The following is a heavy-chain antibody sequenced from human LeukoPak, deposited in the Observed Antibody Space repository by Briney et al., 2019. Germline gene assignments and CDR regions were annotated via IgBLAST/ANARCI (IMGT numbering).Heavy chain of an antibody. J-gene: IGHJ4*02. CDR3: ARDRATTGTTFDY. CDR1: GFIFSHYD. Sequence: AGGSLRLSCAASGFIFSHYDMHWVRQAPGKGLECVAFIRYDGVDKSYADSVKGRFTISRDNSKNTLYLQMNSLRAEDTAVYYCARDRATTGTTFDYWGQGTLVTVSS. CDR2: IRYDGVDK. D-gene: IGHD1-1*01. V-gene: IGHV3-30*02.